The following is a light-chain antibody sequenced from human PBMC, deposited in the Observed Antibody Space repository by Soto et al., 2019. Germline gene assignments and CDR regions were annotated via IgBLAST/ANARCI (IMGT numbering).Light chain of an antibody. CDR2: GAS. CDR3: QQYNNWPRA. V-gene: IGKV3-15*01. Sequence: EIVMTQSPATLSVSPGERATLSCRASQSISSNLAWYQQKPGQAPRLLIYGASTRATGLPARFIGSGSGTEFTLTISSLQSEDFAVYYCQQYNNWPRAFGQGTKVDIK. CDR1: QSISSN. J-gene: IGKJ1*01.